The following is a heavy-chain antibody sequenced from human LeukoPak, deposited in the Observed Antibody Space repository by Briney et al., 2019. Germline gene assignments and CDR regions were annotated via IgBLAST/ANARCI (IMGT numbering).Heavy chain of an antibody. Sequence: GGSLRLSCAASGLTVSSNYMNWVRQAPGKGLEWVSAISGSGGSTYYADSVKGRFTISRDNSKNTLYLQMNSLRAEDTAVYYCAKGPGYSYTYCYYYMDVWGKGTTVTVSS. CDR1: GLTVSSNY. CDR3: AKGPGYSYTYCYYYMDV. J-gene: IGHJ6*03. CDR2: ISGSGGST. D-gene: IGHD5-18*01. V-gene: IGHV3-23*01.